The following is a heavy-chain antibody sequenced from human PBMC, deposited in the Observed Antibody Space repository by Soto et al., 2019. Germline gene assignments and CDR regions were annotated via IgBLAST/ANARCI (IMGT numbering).Heavy chain of an antibody. V-gene: IGHV1-18*01. Sequence: ASVKVSCKASGYTFTSYCISWVRQAPGQGLEWMGWISAYNGNTNYAQKLQGRVTMTTDTSTSTAYMELRSLRSDDTAVYYCARRIAVAGTYHFYYWGQGTLVTVS. CDR3: ARRIAVAGTYHFYY. D-gene: IGHD6-19*01. CDR1: GYTFTSYC. CDR2: ISAYNGNT. J-gene: IGHJ4*02.